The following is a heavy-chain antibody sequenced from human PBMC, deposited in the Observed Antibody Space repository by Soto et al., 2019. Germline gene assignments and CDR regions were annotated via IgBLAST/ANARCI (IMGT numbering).Heavy chain of an antibody. D-gene: IGHD3-10*01. CDR2: IWYDGNNK. Sequence: QVQLVESGGGVVQPGRSLRLSCAASGFTFSSYDMHWVRQAPGKGLEWMAVIWYDGNNKYYADSVKGRFTISRDNSKNTLYVQMNSLRAEDTAVYYCARDRYYYGSGSSIRYYGMGVWGQGTTVTVSS. J-gene: IGHJ6*02. CDR3: ARDRYYYGSGSSIRYYGMGV. CDR1: GFTFSSYD. V-gene: IGHV3-33*01.